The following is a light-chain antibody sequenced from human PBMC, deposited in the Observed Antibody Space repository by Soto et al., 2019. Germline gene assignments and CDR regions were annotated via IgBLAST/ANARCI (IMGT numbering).Light chain of an antibody. CDR3: SSYTSISTYV. J-gene: IGLJ1*01. Sequence: QSALTQPASVSGSPGQSITISRTGTSSDVGGYNFVSWYQQHPDKAPKLMIYDVTNRPSGVSNRFSGPKSGNTASLTISGLQAEDEADYYCSSYTSISTYVFGTGTKLTVL. CDR2: DVT. CDR1: SSDVGGYNF. V-gene: IGLV2-14*01.